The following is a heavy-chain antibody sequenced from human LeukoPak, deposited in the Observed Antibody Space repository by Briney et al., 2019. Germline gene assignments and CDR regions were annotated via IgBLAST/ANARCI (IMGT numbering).Heavy chain of an antibody. D-gene: IGHD4/OR15-4a*01. CDR1: GFTFSTYG. V-gene: IGHV3-30*18. J-gene: IGHJ4*02. Sequence: GGPLRLSRAASGFTFSTYGMHWVRQAPGKGLEWVAVIFSDGGNQYYADSVKGRFTISRDNSKNTLYLQMNNLRTEDTAVYYCAKEQGSLVPTYFFDSWGQGTLVTVSS. CDR3: AKEQGSLVPTYFFDS. CDR2: IFSDGGNQ.